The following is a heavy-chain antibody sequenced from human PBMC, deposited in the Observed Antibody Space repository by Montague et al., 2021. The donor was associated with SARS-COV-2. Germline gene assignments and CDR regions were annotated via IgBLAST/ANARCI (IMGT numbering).Heavy chain of an antibody. Sequence: SETLSLTCTVSGGSISSSNYYWDWIPQPPGKGLEWIGSTYDSGSTYYXPSLKSRVTISVDTSKNHFSLKLSSVTAADTAVYYCARRGRKLLPVATTIGGFDIWGQGTMVTVSS. D-gene: IGHD5-12*01. CDR1: GGSISSSNYY. CDR3: ARRGRKLLPVATTIGGFDI. J-gene: IGHJ3*02. CDR2: TYDSGST. V-gene: IGHV4-39*02.